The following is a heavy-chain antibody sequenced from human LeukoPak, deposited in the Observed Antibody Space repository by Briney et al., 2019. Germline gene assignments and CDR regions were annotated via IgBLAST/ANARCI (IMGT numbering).Heavy chain of an antibody. Sequence: PGGYLRLSCAAPGFTFSSYAMSWVRQAPGKGREWVSAISGSGGSTYYADSVKGRFTISRDNSKNTLYLQMNSLRAEDTAVYYCAKEGYYDSSGYYWGQGTLVTVSS. CDR2: ISGSGGST. J-gene: IGHJ4*02. CDR3: AKEGYYDSSGYY. CDR1: GFTFSSYA. D-gene: IGHD3-22*01. V-gene: IGHV3-23*01.